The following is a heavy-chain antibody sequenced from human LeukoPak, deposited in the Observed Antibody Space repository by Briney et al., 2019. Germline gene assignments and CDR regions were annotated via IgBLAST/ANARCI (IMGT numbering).Heavy chain of an antibody. CDR1: GFTFSNAW. J-gene: IGHJ5*02. CDR3: TTDPSYSSSWYYWFDP. Sequence: GGSLRLSCAASGFTFSNAWMSWVRQAPGKGLEWVGRIKSKTDGGTTDYAAPVKGRFTISGDDSKNTLYLQMNSLKTEDTAVYYCTTDPSYSSSWYYWFDPWGQGTLVTVSS. V-gene: IGHV3-15*01. CDR2: IKSKTDGGTT. D-gene: IGHD6-13*01.